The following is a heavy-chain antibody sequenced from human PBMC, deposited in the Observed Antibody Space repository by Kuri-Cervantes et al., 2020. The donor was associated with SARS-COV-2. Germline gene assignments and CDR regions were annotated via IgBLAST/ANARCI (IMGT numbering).Heavy chain of an antibody. V-gene: IGHV4-39*07. Sequence: SETLSLTCTVSGGSISDTSYYWGWVRQPPGKGLEWIGRIYSSGSTDYNPSLKSRVTMSVDTSKNQFSLNLISVAAADTAVYYCARDRGIFWSGNDYWGQGTLVTVSS. CDR3: ARDRGIFWSGNDY. J-gene: IGHJ4*02. CDR2: IYSSGST. CDR1: GGSISDTSYY. D-gene: IGHD3-3*01.